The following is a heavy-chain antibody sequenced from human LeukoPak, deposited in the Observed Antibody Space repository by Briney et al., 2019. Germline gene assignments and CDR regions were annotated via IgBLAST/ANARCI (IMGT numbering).Heavy chain of an antibody. V-gene: IGHV3-30*18. CDR3: AKDQYYLDY. D-gene: IGHD4-11*01. CDR2: ISYDGSNK. J-gene: IGHJ4*02. CDR1: GFTFSSYG. Sequence: GGSLRLSCAASGFTFSSYGMHWVRQAPGKGLEWVAVISYDGSNKYYADSVKGRFTISRDNSKNTLYLQMNSLRAEDTAVYCCAKDQYYLDYWGQGTLVTVSS.